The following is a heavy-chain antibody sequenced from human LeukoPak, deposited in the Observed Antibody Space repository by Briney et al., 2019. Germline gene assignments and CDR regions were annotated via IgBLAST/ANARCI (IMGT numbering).Heavy chain of an antibody. Sequence: SETLSLTCAVSGDSISSGSYYWSWIRQPAGKGLEWIGRIYKSGSTNYNPSLKSRVTISVDTSKNQFSLKLSSVTAADTAVYYCARYGVVAATHDYWGQGTLVTVSS. J-gene: IGHJ4*02. CDR1: GDSISSGSYY. D-gene: IGHD2-15*01. CDR2: IYKSGST. V-gene: IGHV4-61*02. CDR3: ARYGVVAATHDY.